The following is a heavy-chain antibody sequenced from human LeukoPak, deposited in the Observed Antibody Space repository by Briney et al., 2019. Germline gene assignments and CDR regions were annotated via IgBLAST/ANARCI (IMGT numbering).Heavy chain of an antibody. CDR3: AREVDSVGYDYVWGSYRYYFDY. V-gene: IGHV3-21*01. CDR1: GFTFSSCS. J-gene: IGHJ4*02. CDR2: ISSSSSYI. D-gene: IGHD3-16*02. Sequence: PGGSLRLSCAASGFTFSSCSMNWVRQAPGEGLEWVSSISSSSSYIYYADSVKGRFTISRDNAKNSLYLQMNSLRAEDTAVYYCAREVDSVGYDYVWGSYRYYFDYWGQGTLVTVSS.